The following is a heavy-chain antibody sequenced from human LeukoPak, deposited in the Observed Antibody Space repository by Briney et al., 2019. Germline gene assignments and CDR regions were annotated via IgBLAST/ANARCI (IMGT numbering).Heavy chain of an antibody. CDR2: ISSSGSTR. V-gene: IGHV3-48*03. CDR1: GFTFSSYE. CDR3: ARGTAAAKIDY. D-gene: IGHD6-13*01. Sequence: PGGSLRLSCAGSGFTFSSYEMNWVRQAPGKGLEWVSYISSSGSTRYYADSVKGRFTVSRDNAKNSLYLQMNSLRAEDTAVYYCARGTAAAKIDYWGQGTLVTVSS. J-gene: IGHJ4*02.